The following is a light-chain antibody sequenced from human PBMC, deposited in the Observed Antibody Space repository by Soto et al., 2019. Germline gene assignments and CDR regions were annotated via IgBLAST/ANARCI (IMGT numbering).Light chain of an antibody. Sequence: QSALTQPASVSGSPGQSITISCTGTSSDVGGYNYVSWYQQHPGKAPKLMIDDVINRPSGVSNRFSGSKSGNSASLTISGLQAEDEADDYCSSYTSSSTYVVFGGGTKVTVL. CDR1: SSDVGGYNY. J-gene: IGLJ2*01. CDR2: DVI. V-gene: IGLV2-14*03. CDR3: SSYTSSSTYVV.